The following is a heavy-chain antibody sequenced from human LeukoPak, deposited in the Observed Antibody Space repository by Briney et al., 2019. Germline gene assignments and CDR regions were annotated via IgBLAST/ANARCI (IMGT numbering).Heavy chain of an antibody. V-gene: IGHV3-9*01. D-gene: IGHD2-2*01. Sequence: PGGSLRLSCAASGFTFDDYAMPWVRHAPGKGLEWVSGISWNSGSIGYADSVKGRFTISRDNAKNSLYLQMNSLRAEDTALYYCAKRDDCSSTSCPGTYGTDVWGQGTTVTVSS. CDR2: ISWNSGSI. CDR1: GFTFDDYA. J-gene: IGHJ6*02. CDR3: AKRDDCSSTSCPGTYGTDV.